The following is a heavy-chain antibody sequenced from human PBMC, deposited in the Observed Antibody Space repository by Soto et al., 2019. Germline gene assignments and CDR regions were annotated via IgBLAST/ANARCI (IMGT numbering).Heavy chain of an antibody. V-gene: IGHV3-23*01. J-gene: IGHJ4*02. CDR3: ARWDGYADG. D-gene: IGHD4-17*01. CDR2: MSIGDAKT. Sequence: GGSVGTSSPASALSSSNKSMAWVRQTPEKGLELVSGMSIGDAKTFYIDSVRGRFTVSRDSVKNTVDLQMNSLRAEDTALYYCARWDGYADGWGQGTLVTVSA. CDR1: ALSSSNKS.